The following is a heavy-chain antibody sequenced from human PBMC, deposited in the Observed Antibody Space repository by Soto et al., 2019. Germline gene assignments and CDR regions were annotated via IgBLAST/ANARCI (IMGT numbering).Heavy chain of an antibody. J-gene: IGHJ5*02. D-gene: IGHD2-2*02. CDR2: IIPIFGTA. CDR1: GGTFSSYA. V-gene: IGHV1-69*06. Sequence: QVQLVQSGAEVKKPGSSVKVSCKASGGTFSSYAISWVRQAPGQGLEWMGGIIPIFGTANYAQKFQGRVTITADKSTSTAYMELSSLRSEDTAVYYCARGCSSTSCYTPGSYNWLDPWGQGTLVTVSS. CDR3: ARGCSSTSCYTPGSYNWLDP.